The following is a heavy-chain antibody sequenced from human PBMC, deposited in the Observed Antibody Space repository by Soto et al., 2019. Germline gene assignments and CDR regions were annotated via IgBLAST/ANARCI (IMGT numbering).Heavy chain of an antibody. Sequence: PSETLSLTCTVSGGSISSGGYYWSWIRQHPGKGLVWIVYIYYSGSTYYNPSLKSRVTISVDRSKNQFSLKLSSVTAADTAVYYCAGRFGEDPYYYYYGMDVWGQGTTVTVSS. J-gene: IGHJ6*02. CDR1: GGSISSGGYY. D-gene: IGHD3-10*01. V-gene: IGHV4-31*09. CDR2: IYYSGST. CDR3: AGRFGEDPYYYYYGMDV.